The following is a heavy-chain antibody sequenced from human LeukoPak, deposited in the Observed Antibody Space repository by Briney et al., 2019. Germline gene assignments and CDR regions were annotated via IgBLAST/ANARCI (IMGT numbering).Heavy chain of an antibody. D-gene: IGHD2-15*01. J-gene: IGHJ4*02. Sequence: GGSLRLSCAASGFTVSSQFMNWVRQAPGKGLEWVSGLGGSGADIFYADSVKGRFTISRDNSKNTLYLQMNSLRAEDTAVYYCAKDQLNRFCSSGSCSITHDSWGQGTLVTVSS. V-gene: IGHV3-23*01. CDR1: GFTVSSQF. CDR2: LGGSGADI. CDR3: AKDQLNRFCSSGSCSITHDS.